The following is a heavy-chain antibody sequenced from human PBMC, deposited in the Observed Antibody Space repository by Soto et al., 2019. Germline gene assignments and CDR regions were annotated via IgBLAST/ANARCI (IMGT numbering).Heavy chain of an antibody. J-gene: IGHJ3*02. Sequence: PGGSLRLSCAASGFTFSSYWMHWVRQAPGKGLVWVSRINSDGSSTSYADSVKGRFTISRDNAKNTLYLQMNSLRAEDTAVYYCARESRYYXILSGYYSPAAFDIWAQGTMVTVS. V-gene: IGHV3-74*01. CDR1: GFTFSSYW. CDR2: INSDGSST. CDR3: ARESRYYXILSGYYSPAAFDI. D-gene: IGHD3-9*01.